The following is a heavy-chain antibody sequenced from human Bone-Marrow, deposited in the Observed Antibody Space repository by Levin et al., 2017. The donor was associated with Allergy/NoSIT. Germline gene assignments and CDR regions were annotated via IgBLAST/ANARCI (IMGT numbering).Heavy chain of an antibody. J-gene: IGHJ6*02. CDR3: TRDPGRGYGMDL. Sequence: LRLSCAISGASVSSNTAAWNWIRQSPSRGLEWLGRTYFRSKWINEYAESVKSRISVNPDTSKNQFSLHLNSVTPDDTAVYYCTRDPGRGYGMDLWGQGTTVTVSS. CDR2: TYFRSKWIN. CDR1: GASVSSNTAA. V-gene: IGHV6-1*01.